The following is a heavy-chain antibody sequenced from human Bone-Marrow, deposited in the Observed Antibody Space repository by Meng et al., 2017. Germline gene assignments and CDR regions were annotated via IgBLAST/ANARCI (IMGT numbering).Heavy chain of an antibody. V-gene: IGHV4-59*01. CDR2: IYYSWST. CDR3: ARAADFWSGYYFMLSRHWFDP. CDR1: GGSISSYY. J-gene: IGHJ5*02. Sequence: TLSLTRTVPGGSISSYYCSWIRQPPGKGLEWIGYIYYSWSTNYNPSLKSRVIISVDTSKNQFSLKLSSVTAADTAVYYCARAADFWSGYYFMLSRHWFDPWGQGTLVTVSS. D-gene: IGHD3-3*01.